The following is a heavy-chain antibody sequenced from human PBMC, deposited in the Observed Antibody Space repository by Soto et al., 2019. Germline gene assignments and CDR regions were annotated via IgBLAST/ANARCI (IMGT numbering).Heavy chain of an antibody. V-gene: IGHV4-59*01. CDR3: ATRPTRDTWVPYFDY. Sequence: SETLSLTCTVSGDPISAYYRSWLRQPPGKGLEWIGYIFGGGTTNYASSLKSRVIMSLDTSKNQFSLKLTSVTAGDSAMYYCATRPTRDTWVPYFDYWGPGILVTVS. CDR1: GDPISAYY. D-gene: IGHD3-10*01. J-gene: IGHJ4*02. CDR2: IFGGGTT.